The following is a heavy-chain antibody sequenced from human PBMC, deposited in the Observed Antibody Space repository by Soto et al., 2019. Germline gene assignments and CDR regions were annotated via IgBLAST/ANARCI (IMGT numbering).Heavy chain of an antibody. CDR1: GVSVSSYT. CDR2: VFSSVSA. J-gene: IGHJ4*02. Sequence: SETLSLTCLVSGVSVSSYTWSWFRQPANKGLEWIGRVFSSVSATYSPSLKSRVRISMDTPENRISLKLDSVTAADAGVYYCTRDGMTTGDTWGPGTLVTVSS. V-gene: IGHV4-4*07. D-gene: IGHD2-21*02. CDR3: TRDGMTTGDT.